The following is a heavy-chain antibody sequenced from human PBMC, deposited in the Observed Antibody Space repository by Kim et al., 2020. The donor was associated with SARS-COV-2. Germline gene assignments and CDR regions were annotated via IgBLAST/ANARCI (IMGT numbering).Heavy chain of an antibody. CDR1: GGSISSYY. D-gene: IGHD3-16*01. CDR2: IYYSGST. CDR3: ARGGLGELGSFGL. Sequence: SETLSLTCTVSGGSISSYYWSWIRQPPVKGLEWIGYIYYSGSTNYNPSLKSRVTISVDPSKHQLSLQLSSVTAADTAVYYCARGGLGELGSFGLWGQGTLVTVSS. V-gene: IGHV4-59*01. J-gene: IGHJ5*02.